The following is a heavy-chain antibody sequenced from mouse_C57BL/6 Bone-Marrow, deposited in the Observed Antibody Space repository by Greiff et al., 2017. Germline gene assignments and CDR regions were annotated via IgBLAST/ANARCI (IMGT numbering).Heavy chain of an antibody. V-gene: IGHV7-1*01. CDR1: GFTFSDFY. CDR2: SRNKANDYTT. D-gene: IGHD3-1*01. CDR3: ARDARGLDYFAY. Sequence: EVKLVESGGGLVQSGRSLRLSCATSGFTFSDFYMEWVRQAPGKGLEWIAASRNKANDYTTEYSASVKGRFIVSRDTSPSILYLQMNALRAEDTAIYYCARDARGLDYFAYWGQGTTLTVSS. J-gene: IGHJ2*01.